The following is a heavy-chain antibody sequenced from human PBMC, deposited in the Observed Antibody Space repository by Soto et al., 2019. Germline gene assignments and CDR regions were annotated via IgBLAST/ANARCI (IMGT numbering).Heavy chain of an antibody. CDR2: INHSGST. CDR1: GGSFSGYY. CDR3: ARGSKGCSSTSCYWAY. V-gene: IGHV4-34*01. J-gene: IGHJ4*02. Sequence: QVQLQQWGAGLLKPSETLSLTCAVYGGSFSGYYWSWIRQPPGKGLEWIGEINHSGSTNYNPSLKSRVTISVDTSKNQFSLKLSSVTAADTAVYYCARGSKGCSSTSCYWAYWGQGTLVTVSS. D-gene: IGHD2-2*01.